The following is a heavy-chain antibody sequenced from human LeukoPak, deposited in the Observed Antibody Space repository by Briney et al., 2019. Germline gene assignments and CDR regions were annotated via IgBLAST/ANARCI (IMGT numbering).Heavy chain of an antibody. Sequence: GGSLRLSCVASGFTFSSYSMHWVRQAPGKGLEWVSTVGASGGDTYYADSVRGRFTISRDNSKNALYMQMNSLRAEDTAVYYCARGGSNDAFDIWGQGTMVTVSS. CDR1: GFTFSSYS. V-gene: IGHV3-21*06. J-gene: IGHJ3*02. D-gene: IGHD5-24*01. CDR3: ARGGSNDAFDI. CDR2: VGASGGDT.